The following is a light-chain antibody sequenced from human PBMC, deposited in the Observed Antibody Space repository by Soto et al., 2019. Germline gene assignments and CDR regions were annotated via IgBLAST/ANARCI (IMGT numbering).Light chain of an antibody. Sequence: EIVMTQSPGTLSLSPGERATLSCRVCQSVSGRYLAWYQQKPGQAPRPLIYGASSRASGIPDRFSGSGSGTDFTLTISRLEPEVFAVYYCQQYGSTPWTFGQGTKVEIK. CDR3: QQYGSTPWT. CDR1: QSVSGRY. CDR2: GAS. J-gene: IGKJ1*01. V-gene: IGKV3-20*01.